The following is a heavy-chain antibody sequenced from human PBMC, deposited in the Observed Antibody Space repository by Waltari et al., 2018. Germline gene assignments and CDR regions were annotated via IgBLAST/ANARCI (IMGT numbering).Heavy chain of an antibody. CDR1: GRSFRGYC. CDR2: INHSGST. J-gene: IGHJ4*02. CDR3: ARGRRGGYCSGGSCSTFDY. Sequence: QVQLQQWGAGLLKPSETLSLTCAVYGRSFRGYCWSCIRHPPGQGLEWVGEINHSGSTNYNPSLKSRVTISVDTSKNQFSLKLSSVTAADTAVYYCARGRRGGYCSGGSCSTFDYWGQGTLVTVSS. D-gene: IGHD2-15*01. V-gene: IGHV4-34*01.